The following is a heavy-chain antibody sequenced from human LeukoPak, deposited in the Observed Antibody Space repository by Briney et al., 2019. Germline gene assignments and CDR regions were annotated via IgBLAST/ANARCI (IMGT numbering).Heavy chain of an antibody. CDR3: AREMYSGMYNDAFDI. CDR1: GFTVSSNY. Sequence: GGSLRLSCTASGFTVSSNYMSWVRQAPGKGLEWVSVIRSDGSTNHADSVKGRFTISRDNSRNTLYLQMNNLRAEDTAMYYCAREMYSGMYNDAFDIWGQGTKVTVSS. V-gene: IGHV3-53*01. J-gene: IGHJ3*02. D-gene: IGHD1-26*01. CDR2: IRSDGST.